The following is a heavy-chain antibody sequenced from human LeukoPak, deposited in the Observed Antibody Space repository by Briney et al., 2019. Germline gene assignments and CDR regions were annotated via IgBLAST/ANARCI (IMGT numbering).Heavy chain of an antibody. V-gene: IGHV5-51*01. J-gene: IGHJ4*02. CDR3: ARHLGYNYGNFDY. CDR1: GYSFSTYW. CDR2: IYPGDSDT. D-gene: IGHD5-18*01. Sequence: PGESLKVSCKGSGYSFSTYWIGWVRQMPGKGLEWMGIIYPGDSDTKYSPSFQGQVTISVDKSTSTVHLQWSSLRASDTAMYYCARHLGYNYGNFDYWGQGTLVTVSS.